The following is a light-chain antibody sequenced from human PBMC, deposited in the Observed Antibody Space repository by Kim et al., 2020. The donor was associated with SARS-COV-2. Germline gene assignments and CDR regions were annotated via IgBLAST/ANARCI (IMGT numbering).Light chain of an antibody. CDR3: QQYNSYWT. V-gene: IGKV1-5*03. CDR1: QSISSW. Sequence: IQMTQSPSTLSASVGDRVTITCRASQSISSWLAWYQQKPGKAPKLLIYKASSLESGVPSRFSGSGSGTEFTLTISSLQPDHFATYYCQQYNSYWTFGQGTKVDIK. J-gene: IGKJ1*01. CDR2: KAS.